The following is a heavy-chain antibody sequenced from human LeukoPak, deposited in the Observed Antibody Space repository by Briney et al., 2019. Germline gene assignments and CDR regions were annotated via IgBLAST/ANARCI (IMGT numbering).Heavy chain of an antibody. V-gene: IGHV3-23*01. D-gene: IGHD2-2*03. CDR3: AKDGYCDSTSCQFDF. CDR2: IDGGGTT. CDR1: GLTFTTFT. J-gene: IGHJ4*02. Sequence: GGSLRLSCAASGLTFTTFTFSWVRQAPGKGLEWFSAIDGGGTTYYADSAKGRFAISRDNSKNTLSLHMASLTAEDTAIYFCAKDGYCDSTSCQFDFWGQGTLVTVSS.